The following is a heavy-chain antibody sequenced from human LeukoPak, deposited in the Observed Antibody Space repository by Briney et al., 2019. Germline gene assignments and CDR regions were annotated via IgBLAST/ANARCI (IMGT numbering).Heavy chain of an antibody. CDR1: GFTFDDYG. Sequence: GGSLRLSCAASGFTFDDYGMSWVRQAPGKGLEWVSGINWNGGSTGYADSVKGRFTISRDNAKNSLYLQMNSLRAEDTALYYCARGVTMVRGVIILPFDYWGRGTLVTVSS. J-gene: IGHJ4*02. V-gene: IGHV3-20*04. CDR3: ARGVTMVRGVIILPFDY. CDR2: INWNGGST. D-gene: IGHD3-10*01.